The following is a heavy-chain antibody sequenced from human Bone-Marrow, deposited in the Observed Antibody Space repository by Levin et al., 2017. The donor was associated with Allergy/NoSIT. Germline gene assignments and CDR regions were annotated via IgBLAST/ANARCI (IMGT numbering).Heavy chain of an antibody. D-gene: IGHD2-2*01. J-gene: IGHJ3*02. CDR1: GFIFSNYA. CDR3: VRRSASAIEAFDI. CDR2: IWYDASNK. V-gene: IGHV3-33*01. Sequence: PGGSLRLSCAASGFIFSNYAMHWVRQAPGKGLEWVAAIWYDASNKYYGDSVKGRFTISRDNSKNTVYLQMNSLRAEDTAMYYCVRRSASAIEAFDIWGQGTMVTVSS.